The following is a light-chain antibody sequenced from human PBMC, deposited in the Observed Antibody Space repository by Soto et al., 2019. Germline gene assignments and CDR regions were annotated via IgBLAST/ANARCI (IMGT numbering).Light chain of an antibody. Sequence: DIQMTQSPSTLSAPVGDRVTITCRASQSISSWLAWYQQKPGKAPKLLIYAASSLESGVPSRFSGSGSGTEFTLTISSLQPDDFATYYCQQYNSYSPTFGQGTKLEIK. V-gene: IGKV1-5*01. CDR3: QQYNSYSPT. CDR2: AAS. CDR1: QSISSW. J-gene: IGKJ2*01.